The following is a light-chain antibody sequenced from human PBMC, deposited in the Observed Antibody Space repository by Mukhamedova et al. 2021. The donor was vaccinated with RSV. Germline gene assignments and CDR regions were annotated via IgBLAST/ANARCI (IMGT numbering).Light chain of an antibody. V-gene: IGKV1-5*03. J-gene: IGKJ2*01. Sequence: WYQRRAHGRAPRLLIYKTFNLENGVPSRFSGRGSGTEFTLTISSLQPDDFATYYCHHYNSYSQYTFGQGTKLEIK. CDR2: KTF. CDR3: HHYNSYSQYT.